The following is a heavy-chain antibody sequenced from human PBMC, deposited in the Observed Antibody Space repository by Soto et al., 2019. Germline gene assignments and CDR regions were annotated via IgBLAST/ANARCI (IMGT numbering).Heavy chain of an antibody. Sequence: PGGSLRLSCAASGFTFSSYSINWVRQAPGKGLEWVSSISSSSSCIYYADSVKGRFTISRDNSKNTLYLQMNSLRAEDTAVYYCAKYEHPYSGSYLFDYWGQGTLVTVSS. D-gene: IGHD1-26*01. CDR2: ISSSSSCI. CDR3: AKYEHPYSGSYLFDY. CDR1: GFTFSSYS. V-gene: IGHV3-21*01. J-gene: IGHJ4*02.